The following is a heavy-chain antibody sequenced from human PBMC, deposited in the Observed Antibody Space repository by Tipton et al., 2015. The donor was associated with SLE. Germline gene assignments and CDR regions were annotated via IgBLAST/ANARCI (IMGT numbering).Heavy chain of an antibody. Sequence: TLSLTCTVSGGSISSYYWSWIRQPPGKGLEWIGYIYYSGSTNYNPSLKSRVTISVDTSKNQFSLKLSSVTAADTAVYYCARADYYYGMDGWGQGTTVTVSS. J-gene: IGHJ6*02. CDR2: IYYSGST. CDR1: GGSISSYY. CDR3: ARADYYYGMDG. V-gene: IGHV4-59*08.